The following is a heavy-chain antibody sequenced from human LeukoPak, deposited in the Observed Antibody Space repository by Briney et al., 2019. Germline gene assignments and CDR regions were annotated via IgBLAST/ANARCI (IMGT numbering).Heavy chain of an antibody. CDR1: GFTFSSYE. Sequence: GGSLRLSCAASGFTFSSYEMNWVRQAPGKGLEWVSYISSSGSTIYYADSVKGRFTISRDNAKNSLYLQMNSLGAEDTAVYYCARLIAAAGTYYYYYYGMDVWGQGTTVTVSS. V-gene: IGHV3-48*03. J-gene: IGHJ6*02. CDR2: ISSSGSTI. CDR3: ARLIAAAGTYYYYYYGMDV. D-gene: IGHD6-13*01.